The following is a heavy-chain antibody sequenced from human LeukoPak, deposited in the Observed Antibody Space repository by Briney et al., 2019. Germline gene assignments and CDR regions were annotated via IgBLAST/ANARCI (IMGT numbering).Heavy chain of an antibody. J-gene: IGHJ4*02. CDR3: ARAILSGTYDYVWGSYRAAYFDY. Sequence: PSETLSLTCTVSGGSISSGGYYWSWIRQHPGKGLEWIGYIYYSGSTYYNPSLKSRVTISVDTSKNQFSLKLSSVTAADTAVYYCARAILSGTYDYVWGSYRAAYFDYWGQGTLVTVSS. CDR1: GGSISSGGYY. V-gene: IGHV4-31*03. CDR2: IYYSGST. D-gene: IGHD3-16*02.